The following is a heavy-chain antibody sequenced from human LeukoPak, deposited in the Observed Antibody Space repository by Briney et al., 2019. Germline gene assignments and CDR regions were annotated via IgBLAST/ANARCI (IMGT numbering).Heavy chain of an antibody. V-gene: IGHV4-39*01. CDR3: SSSDYVYYFDY. CDR1: GGSIDSSSYY. Sequence: PSETLSLTCTVSGGSIDSSSYYWGWIRQPPGKRLEWIGSIYYSGSTYYNPSLKSRVTISVDTSKNQFSLKLSSVTAADTAVYYCSSSDYVYYFDYWGQGTLVTVSS. D-gene: IGHD4/OR15-4a*01. CDR2: IYYSGST. J-gene: IGHJ4*02.